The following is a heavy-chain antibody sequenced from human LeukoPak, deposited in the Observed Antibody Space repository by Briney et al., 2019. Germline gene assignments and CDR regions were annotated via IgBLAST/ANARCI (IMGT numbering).Heavy chain of an antibody. CDR3: ARMGGIAARPYYFDY. CDR1: GGSISRYY. J-gene: IGHJ4*02. CDR2: IYHSGYT. V-gene: IGHV4-59*01. D-gene: IGHD6-13*01. Sequence: PSETLSLTCTVSGGSISRYYWTWIRQPPGKGLEWIGYIYHSGYTNYNPSLKSRVTISVDTSKNQFSLKLSSVTAADTAVYYCARMGGIAARPYYFDYWGQGTLVTVSS.